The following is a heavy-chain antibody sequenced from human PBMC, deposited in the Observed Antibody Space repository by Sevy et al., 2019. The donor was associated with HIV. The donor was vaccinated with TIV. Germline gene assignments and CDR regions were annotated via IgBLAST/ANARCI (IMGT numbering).Heavy chain of an antibody. J-gene: IGHJ6*02. D-gene: IGHD3-16*01. V-gene: IGHV3-11*01. CDR2: MSGSDDSGGDDTI. CDR1: GFTLSDYY. CDR3: ARDHVKDGKGGDYYYHAMDV. Sequence: GGSLRLSCTASGFTLSDYYISWIRQAPGKGLQWISYMSGSDDSGGDDTIYYADAVEGRFTISRDNAKNSLYLQMSSLRADDTAVYYCARDHVKDGKGGDYYYHAMDVWGRGTTVTVSS.